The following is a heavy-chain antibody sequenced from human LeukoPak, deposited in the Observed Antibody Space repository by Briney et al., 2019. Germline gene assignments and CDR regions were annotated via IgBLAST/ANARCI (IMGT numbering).Heavy chain of an antibody. D-gene: IGHD3-3*01. Sequence: SETLSLTCAVYGGSFSGYYWSWIRQPPGKGLEWIGEINHSGSTNYNPSLKSRVTISVDTSKNQFSLKLSSVTVADTAVYYCARVNSMEYYFDYWGQGTLVTVSS. V-gene: IGHV4-34*01. CDR2: INHSGST. CDR3: ARVNSMEYYFDY. J-gene: IGHJ4*02. CDR1: GGSFSGYY.